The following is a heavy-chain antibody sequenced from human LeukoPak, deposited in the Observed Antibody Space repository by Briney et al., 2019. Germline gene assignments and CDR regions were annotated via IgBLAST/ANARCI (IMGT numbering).Heavy chain of an antibody. CDR3: ARARYYDFWSGYYTSGLDYYYGMDV. CDR2: ISYDGSNK. D-gene: IGHD3-3*01. Sequence: GGSLRLSCTASGFTFSGYAMSWVRQAPGKGLEWVAVISYDGSNKYYADSVKGRFTISRDNSKNTLYLQMNSLRAEDTAVYYCARARYYDFWSGYYTSGLDYYYGMDVWGQGTTVTVSS. V-gene: IGHV3-30-3*01. J-gene: IGHJ6*02. CDR1: GFTFSGYA.